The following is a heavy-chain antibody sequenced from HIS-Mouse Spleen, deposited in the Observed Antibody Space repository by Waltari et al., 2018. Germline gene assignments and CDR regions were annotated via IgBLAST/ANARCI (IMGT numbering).Heavy chain of an antibody. CDR2: SKRKTDGGTT. Sequence: EVQLVESGGGLVKPGGSLRLSCAASGFTFSNAWLSWVRQAPGKGLEGVGRSKRKTDGGTTDDAAPVKGRFTISRDDSKNTLYLQMNSLKTEDTAVYYCTAMIRYWGQGTLVTVSS. CDR1: GFTFSNAW. CDR3: TAMIRY. D-gene: IGHD3-22*01. V-gene: IGHV3-15*01. J-gene: IGHJ4*02.